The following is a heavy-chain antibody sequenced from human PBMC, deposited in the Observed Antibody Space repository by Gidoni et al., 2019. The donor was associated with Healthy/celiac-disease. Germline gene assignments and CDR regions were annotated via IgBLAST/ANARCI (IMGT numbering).Heavy chain of an antibody. CDR2: ISWNSGSI. Sequence: EVQLVASGGGLVQPGRSLRLSCAASGFTFDDYAMHWVRQAPGKGLEWVSGISWNSGSIGYADSVKGRFTISRDNAKNSLYRQMNSLRAEDTALYYCAKDLTSVAGTSFDYWGQGTLVTVSS. CDR3: AKDLTSVAGTSFDY. J-gene: IGHJ4*02. D-gene: IGHD6-19*01. V-gene: IGHV3-9*01. CDR1: GFTFDDYA.